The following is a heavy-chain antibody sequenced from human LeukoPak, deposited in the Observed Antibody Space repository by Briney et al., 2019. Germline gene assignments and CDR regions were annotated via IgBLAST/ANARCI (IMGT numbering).Heavy chain of an antibody. CDR2: ILPAFGTS. Sequence: VASVKVSCKASGGTYNNYAITWVRQAPGQGLEWVGGILPAFGTSNYAQRFQGRVTITADESTGTTYMELSSLRSEDTAVYYCARDHRGFYYGSGNYYYLDVWGKGTTVTVSS. CDR3: ARDHRGFYYGSGNYYYLDV. CDR1: GGTYNNYA. J-gene: IGHJ6*03. V-gene: IGHV1-69*13. D-gene: IGHD3-10*01.